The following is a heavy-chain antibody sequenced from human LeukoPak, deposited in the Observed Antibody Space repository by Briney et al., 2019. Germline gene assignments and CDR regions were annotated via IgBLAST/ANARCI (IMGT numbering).Heavy chain of an antibody. V-gene: IGHV3-23*01. CDR2: ISGSGGST. J-gene: IGHJ4*02. D-gene: IGHD6-13*01. Sequence: PGGSLRLSCAASGFTFSSYGMHWVRQAPGKGLEWVSAISGSGGSTYYADSVKGRFTISRDNSKNTLYLQMNSLRAEDTAVYYCARPQYSGRSKRGILFDYWGQGTLVTVSS. CDR1: GFTFSSYG. CDR3: ARPQYSGRSKRGILFDY.